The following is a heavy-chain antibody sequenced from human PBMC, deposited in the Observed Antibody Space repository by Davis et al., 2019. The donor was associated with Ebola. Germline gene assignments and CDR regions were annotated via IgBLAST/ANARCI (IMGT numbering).Heavy chain of an antibody. CDR2: LNHSGRT. CDR1: GGSFSGYY. Sequence: GSLRFSFAVYGGSFSGYYWSWIRQPPGKGLEWIGELNHSGRTNYNPSLKSRVTISVDTSKNQFSLKLSSVTAADTAVYYCARFGRYCSSTSCYSYGMDVWGQGTTVTVSS. CDR3: ARFGRYCSSTSCYSYGMDV. V-gene: IGHV4-34*01. D-gene: IGHD2-2*01. J-gene: IGHJ6*02.